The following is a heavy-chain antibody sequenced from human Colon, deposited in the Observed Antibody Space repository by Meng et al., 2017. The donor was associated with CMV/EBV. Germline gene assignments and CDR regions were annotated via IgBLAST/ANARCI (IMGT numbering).Heavy chain of an antibody. J-gene: IGHJ4*02. CDR3: ATPVKYYAAWGGYPPFDF. CDR2: IISVDGTT. D-gene: IGHD3-3*01. V-gene: IGHV1-69*06. CDR1: GGTFNNYA. Sequence: SVKVSCKASGGTFNNYAMSWVRQAPGQGLEWMGGIISVDGTTKYAEKFRERVTITADKSTTTAYLEMSSLRSDDTALYYCATPVKYYAAWGGYPPFDFWGQGTLVTVSS.